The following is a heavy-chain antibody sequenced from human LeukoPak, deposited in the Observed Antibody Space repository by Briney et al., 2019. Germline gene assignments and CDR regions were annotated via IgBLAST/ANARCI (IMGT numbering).Heavy chain of an antibody. CDR1: GFSFEDYS. J-gene: IGHJ4*02. V-gene: IGHV3-9*01. D-gene: IGHD2-21*01. CDR2: ISGNSNSI. CDR3: ARRGFCGGNCYLSPFDY. Sequence: PGGSLRLSCTASGFSFEDYSIHWVRQAPGQGLEWVSGISGNSNSIQYAESVKGRFTISRDNAKNSLYLQMNSLRAEDTAFYYRARRGFCGGNCYLSPFDYWGQGALVTVSS.